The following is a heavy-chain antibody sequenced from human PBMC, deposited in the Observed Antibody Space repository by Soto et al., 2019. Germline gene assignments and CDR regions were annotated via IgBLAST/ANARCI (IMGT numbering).Heavy chain of an antibody. CDR3: ARENCGYDFYYYVVDV. V-gene: IGHV4-59*01. J-gene: IGHJ6*02. D-gene: IGHD5-12*01. CDR2: IYYSGST. CDR1: GGSISSYY. Sequence: PSETLSLTCTVSGGSISSYYWSWIRQPPGKGLEWIGYIYYSGSTNYNPSLKSRVTISVDTSKNQFSLKLSSVTAADTAVYYCARENCGYDFYYYVVDVCVHGTTATVS.